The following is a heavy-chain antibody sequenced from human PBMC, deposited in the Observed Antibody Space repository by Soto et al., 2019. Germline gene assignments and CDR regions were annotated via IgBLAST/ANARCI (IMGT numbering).Heavy chain of an antibody. V-gene: IGHV3-23*01. CDR1: GFTFSAFA. J-gene: IGHJ4*02. D-gene: IGHD6-19*01. Sequence: EVQLLESGGGLVQPGGSLTLSCAASGFTFSAFALSWFRQAPGEGLEWVSGIVGSGGRTYYADSVKGRFTISRDNSKNTVYLQMSSLRAEDTAMYYCAKDPAGMYSSGWSQSFDFWGQGTQVTVSS. CDR3: AKDPAGMYSSGWSQSFDF. CDR2: IVGSGGRT.